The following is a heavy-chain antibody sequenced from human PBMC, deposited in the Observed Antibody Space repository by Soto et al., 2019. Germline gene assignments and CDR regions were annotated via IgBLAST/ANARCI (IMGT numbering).Heavy chain of an antibody. Sequence: EVQLVESGGGLVKPGGSLRLSCAASGFTFSNAWMSWVRQAPGKGLEWVGRIKSKTDGGTTDYAAPVKGRFTISRDDSKNTLYLQMNSLKTEDTAVYYCTTDIAHGRYYYYGMDVWGQGTTVTVSS. CDR2: IKSKTDGGTT. CDR1: GFTFSNAW. CDR3: TTDIAHGRYYYYGMDV. V-gene: IGHV3-15*01. J-gene: IGHJ6*02. D-gene: IGHD1-20*01.